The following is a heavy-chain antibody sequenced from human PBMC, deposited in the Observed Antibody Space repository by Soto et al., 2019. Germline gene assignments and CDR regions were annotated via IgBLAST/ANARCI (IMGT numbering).Heavy chain of an antibody. J-gene: IGHJ4*02. CDR2: ISGSGGST. D-gene: IGHD4-17*01. V-gene: IGHV3-23*01. Sequence: EVQLLESGGGLVQPGGSLRLSCAASGFTFSSYAMSWVRQAPGKGLEWVSAISGSGGSTYYADSVKGRFTISSDNSKNTLYLQMNSLRAEDTVVYYSAKRLDYGGLNFDYWGQGTLVTVSS. CDR3: AKRLDYGGLNFDY. CDR1: GFTFSSYA.